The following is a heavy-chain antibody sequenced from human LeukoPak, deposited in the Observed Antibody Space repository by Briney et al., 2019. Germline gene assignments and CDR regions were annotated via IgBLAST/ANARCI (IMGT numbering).Heavy chain of an antibody. Sequence: KPSETLSLTCTVSGGSISSYYWSWIRQPPGKGLEWIGYIYYSGSTNYNPSLKSRVTISVDTSKNQFPLKLSSVTAADTAVYYCARGPNWFDPWGQGTLVTVSS. J-gene: IGHJ5*02. CDR2: IYYSGST. CDR3: ARGPNWFDP. V-gene: IGHV4-59*01. CDR1: GGSISSYY.